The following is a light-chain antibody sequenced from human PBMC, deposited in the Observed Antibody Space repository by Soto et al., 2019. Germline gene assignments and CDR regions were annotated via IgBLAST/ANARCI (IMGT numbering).Light chain of an antibody. CDR1: SSDVGAYNY. CDR2: DVG. CDR3: CSYAGSYTLV. Sequence: QSVLTQPRSVSGSPGQSVTISCTGTSSDVGAYNYVSWYQQHPGKAPKLMIYDVGKRPSGVPDRFSGSKSGNTASLTVSGLQAEDEADYYCCSYAGSYTLVFGGGTKLTVL. V-gene: IGLV2-11*01. J-gene: IGLJ2*01.